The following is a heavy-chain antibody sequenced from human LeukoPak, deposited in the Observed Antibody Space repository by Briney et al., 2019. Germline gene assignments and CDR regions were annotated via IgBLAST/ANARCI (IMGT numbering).Heavy chain of an antibody. Sequence: ASVKVSCKASGYTFTSYAMHWVRQAPGHRLEWMGWINAGNGNTKYSQKVQGRANITRDTSASTAYMVLSSLRSEDTAMYFCVRGPPRLNWFDPWGQGTLVTVSS. J-gene: IGHJ5*02. CDR2: INAGNGNT. CDR3: VRGPPRLNWFDP. V-gene: IGHV1-3*01. CDR1: GYTFTSYA. D-gene: IGHD6-25*01.